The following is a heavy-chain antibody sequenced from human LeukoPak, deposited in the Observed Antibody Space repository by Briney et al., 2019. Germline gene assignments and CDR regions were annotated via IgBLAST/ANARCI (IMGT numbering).Heavy chain of an antibody. V-gene: IGHV1-69*05. CDR3: ARGESPVSDYYYYYMDV. D-gene: IGHD1-14*01. Sequence: ASEKVSCKASGGTFSSYAISWVRQAPGQGLEWMGGIIPIFGTANYAQKFQGRVTITTDESTSTAYMELSSPRSEDTAVYYCARGESPVSDYYYYYMDVWGKGTTVTVSS. CDR1: GGTFSSYA. J-gene: IGHJ6*03. CDR2: IIPIFGTA.